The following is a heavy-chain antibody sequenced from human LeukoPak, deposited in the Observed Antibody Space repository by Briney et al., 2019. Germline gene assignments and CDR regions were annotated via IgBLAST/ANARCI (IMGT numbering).Heavy chain of an antibody. CDR2: IHPGDSDT. CDR3: VRLPTGYPNWFDP. D-gene: IGHD6-25*01. Sequence: GESLKISCKGSGYSFTNYWIGWVRQMHGKGLQWMGIIHPGDSDTRYSPSFQGQVTISADKSISTAYLQWGSLKASDTAMYYRVRLPTGYPNWFDPWGQGTLVTVSS. CDR1: GYSFTNYW. J-gene: IGHJ5*02. V-gene: IGHV5-51*01.